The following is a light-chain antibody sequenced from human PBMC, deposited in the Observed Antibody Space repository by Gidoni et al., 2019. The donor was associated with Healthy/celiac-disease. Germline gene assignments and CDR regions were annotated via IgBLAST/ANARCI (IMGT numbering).Light chain of an antibody. CDR2: DVS. J-gene: IGLJ2*01. Sequence: QSALTQPRSVSVSPGQSVTISCTGTSSYVGGYNYVSWYQQHPGKAPKLMIYDVSKRPSGVPDRFSGSKSGNTASLTISGLQAEDEADYYCCSYAGSYTSLFGGGTKLTVL. CDR3: CSYAGSYTSL. CDR1: SSYVGGYNY. V-gene: IGLV2-11*01.